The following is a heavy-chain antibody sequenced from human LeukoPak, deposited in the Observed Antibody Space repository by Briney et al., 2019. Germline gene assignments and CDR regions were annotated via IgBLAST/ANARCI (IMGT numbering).Heavy chain of an antibody. Sequence: GGSLRLSCAASGFTSSSYSMNWVRQAPGKGLEWASYISSSSSSIDYADSVKGRFTISRDNAKNSLYLQMNSLRAEDTAVYYCARERGYSYGYSDYWGQGTLVTVSS. CDR1: GFTSSSYS. V-gene: IGHV3-48*04. J-gene: IGHJ4*02. D-gene: IGHD5-18*01. CDR3: ARERGYSYGYSDY. CDR2: ISSSSSSI.